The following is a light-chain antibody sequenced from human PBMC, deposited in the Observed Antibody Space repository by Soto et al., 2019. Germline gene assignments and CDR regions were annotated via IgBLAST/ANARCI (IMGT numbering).Light chain of an antibody. J-gene: IGKJ5*01. V-gene: IGKV1-5*01. CDR1: QSISSW. Sequence: DIQMTQSPSTPSASVGDRVTITCRASQSISSWLAWYQQKPGKAPKLLIYDASSLESGVPSRFSGSGSGTEFTLTIISLQPDDFATYYCQQYNSYPLTFGQGTRLEIK. CDR3: QQYNSYPLT. CDR2: DAS.